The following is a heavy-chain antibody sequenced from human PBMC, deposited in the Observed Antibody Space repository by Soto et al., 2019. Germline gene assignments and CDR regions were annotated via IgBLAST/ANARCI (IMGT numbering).Heavy chain of an antibody. CDR3: ARPEATVLDY. CDR2: THHSGRT. J-gene: IGHJ4*02. Sequence: SETLSLTCTVSGGSMISCNWWNWVRQPPGKGLEWIGETHHSGRTNYNPSLKSRVTISVDKSKNHFSLKLSSVTAADTAVYYCARPEATVLDYWGQGTLVTVSS. D-gene: IGHD4-17*01. CDR1: GGSMISCNW. V-gene: IGHV4-4*02.